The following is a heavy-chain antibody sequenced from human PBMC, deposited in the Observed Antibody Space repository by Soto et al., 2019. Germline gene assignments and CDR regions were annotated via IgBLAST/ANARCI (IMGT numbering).Heavy chain of an antibody. Sequence: PGGSLRLSCAASGFTFSRYSMNWVRQAPGKGVEWVSYISSSSSTMYYADSVKGRFTISRDNAKNSLYLQMNSLRDEDTAVYYCAREGPETSYYHDSSGYYGSPSDYFQHWGQGTLVNVS. CDR2: ISSSSSTM. CDR1: GFTFSRYS. V-gene: IGHV3-48*02. CDR3: AREGPETSYYHDSSGYYGSPSDYFQH. D-gene: IGHD3-22*01. J-gene: IGHJ1*01.